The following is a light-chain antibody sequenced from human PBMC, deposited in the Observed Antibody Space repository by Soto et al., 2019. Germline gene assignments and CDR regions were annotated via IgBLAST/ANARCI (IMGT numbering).Light chain of an antibody. V-gene: IGKV3-20*01. Sequence: EIVLTQSPGTLSLSPGERATLSCRASQSVSSNFLAWYQQKPGRAPRLLIYGASSRATGIPDRFSGSGSGTDFTLTISRLEPEDFAVYYCHQYGSSPTFGQGTKVDI. CDR3: HQYGSSPT. CDR1: QSVSSNF. CDR2: GAS. J-gene: IGKJ1*01.